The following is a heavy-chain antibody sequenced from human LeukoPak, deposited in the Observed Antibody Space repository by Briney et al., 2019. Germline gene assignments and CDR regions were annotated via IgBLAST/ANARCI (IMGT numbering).Heavy chain of an antibody. CDR2: ISGSGGST. CDR1: GFTFSSYA. Sequence: GGSLRLSCAASGFTFSSYAMSWVRQAPGKGLEWVSDISGSGGSTYYADPVKGRFTISRDNSKNTLYLQMNSLRAEDTAVYYCAKAAVRGYYYYYMDVWGKGTTVTVSS. V-gene: IGHV3-23*01. J-gene: IGHJ6*03. D-gene: IGHD3-10*02. CDR3: AKAAVRGYYYYYMDV.